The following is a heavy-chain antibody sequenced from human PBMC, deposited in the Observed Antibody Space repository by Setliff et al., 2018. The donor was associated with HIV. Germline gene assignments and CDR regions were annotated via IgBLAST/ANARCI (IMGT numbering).Heavy chain of an antibody. CDR3: VASSSWSCRLNY. J-gene: IGHJ4*02. D-gene: IGHD6-13*01. Sequence: PSETLSLTCTVSGGSISSNNYYWGWIRQPPGKGLEWIGSLYYSGSTFYDPSLKRRITISVDTSKNQFSLKLTSVTAADTGIYYCVASSSWSCRLNYWGQGTQVTVSS. CDR1: GGSISSNNYY. V-gene: IGHV4-39*07. CDR2: LYYSGST.